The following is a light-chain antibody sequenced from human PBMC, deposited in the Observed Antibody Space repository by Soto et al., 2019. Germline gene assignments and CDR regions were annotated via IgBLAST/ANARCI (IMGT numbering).Light chain of an antibody. CDR3: QQYTGPPTT. V-gene: IGKV3-20*01. Sequence: IILTHSPDTLSFSPGEIATLSFRASQTVSSNYLAWCQQRPGQAPRLLIYGASTRAAGIPDRFSGSGSGTDFTLTITRLEPEDSAVYFCQQYTGPPTTFGQGTRLEIK. CDR1: QTVSSNY. CDR2: GAS. J-gene: IGKJ5*01.